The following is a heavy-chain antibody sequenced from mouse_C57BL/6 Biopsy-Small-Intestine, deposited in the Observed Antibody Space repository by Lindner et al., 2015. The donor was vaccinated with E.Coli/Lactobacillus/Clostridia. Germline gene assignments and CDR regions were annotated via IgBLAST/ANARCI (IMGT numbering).Heavy chain of an antibody. Sequence: VQLQESGAELVRPGTSVRVSCKASGYAFTNFLIEWIKQRPGQGLEWIGVINPGSGGTDLNEKFKARATLTADKSSSTAYMHLSSLTSEDSAVYFCATYGNFAYWGQGTLVTVSA. CDR3: ATYGNFAY. D-gene: IGHD2-1*01. V-gene: IGHV1-54*01. CDR2: INPGSGGT. J-gene: IGHJ3*01. CDR1: GYAFTNFL.